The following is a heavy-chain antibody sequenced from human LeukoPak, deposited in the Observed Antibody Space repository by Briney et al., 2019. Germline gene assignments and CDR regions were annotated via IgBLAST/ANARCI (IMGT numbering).Heavy chain of an antibody. CDR2: IRPTGGTI. CDR1: GFAFDRRG. J-gene: IGHJ4*02. V-gene: IGHV3-48*01. Sequence: GGSLRLSCAASGFAFDRRGMIWVRQAPGKGLEWLSYIRPTGGTINHAESVKDRFTTYRDNARSSVYLQMNSLRAEDTAIYYCARVDGPTVTTMYFDSWGQGTVVTVSP. CDR3: ARVDGPTVTTMYFDS. D-gene: IGHD4-17*01.